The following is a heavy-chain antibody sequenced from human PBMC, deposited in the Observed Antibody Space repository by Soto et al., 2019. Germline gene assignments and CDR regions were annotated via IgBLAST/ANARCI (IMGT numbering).Heavy chain of an antibody. V-gene: IGHV1-18*01. CDR3: ARDRAPPPY. Sequence: QVQLVQSGAEVKKPGASVKVSCKASGYTFASYAISWMRQAPGQGLEWMGWISAYNGNTNYAQKLQGRATMTTDTTTSTAYMGLRSVRSTDAAVYSRARDRAPPPYWGQGTLVTVSS. CDR2: ISAYNGNT. CDR1: GYTFASYA. D-gene: IGHD3-10*01. J-gene: IGHJ4*02.